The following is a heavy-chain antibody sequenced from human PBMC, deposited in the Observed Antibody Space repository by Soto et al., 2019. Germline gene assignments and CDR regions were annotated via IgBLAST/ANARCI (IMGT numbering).Heavy chain of an antibody. CDR1: GGSFSGYY. CDR2: INHSGST. CDR3: ARGHDYGDYQSELFDY. J-gene: IGHJ4*02. D-gene: IGHD4-17*01. Sequence: SETLSLTCAVYGGSFSGYYWSWIRQPPGKGLEWIGEINHSGSTNYNPSLKSRVTISVDTSKNQFSLKLSSVTAADTAVYYCARGHDYGDYQSELFDYWGQGTLVTVSS. V-gene: IGHV4-34*01.